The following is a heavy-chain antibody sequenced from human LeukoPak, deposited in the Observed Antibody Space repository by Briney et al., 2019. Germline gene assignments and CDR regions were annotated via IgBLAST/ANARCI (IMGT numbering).Heavy chain of an antibody. Sequence: GGSLRLSCAASGFTFSSYWMSWVRQAPGKGLEWVANIKQDGSEKYYVDSVKGRFTISRDNAKNSLYLQMNSLRAEDTAVYYCARDFIAAAGNNWYFDLWGRGTLVTVSS. J-gene: IGHJ2*01. D-gene: IGHD6-13*01. CDR2: IKQDGSEK. V-gene: IGHV3-7*01. CDR3: ARDFIAAAGNNWYFDL. CDR1: GFTFSSYW.